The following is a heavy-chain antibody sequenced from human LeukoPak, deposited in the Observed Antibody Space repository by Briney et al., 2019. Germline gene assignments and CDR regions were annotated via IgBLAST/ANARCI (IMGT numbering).Heavy chain of an antibody. D-gene: IGHD2-2*01. CDR3: ARGRLGYCRTTSCYTFDH. CDR1: GGTFSSYA. V-gene: IGHV1-69*05. CDR2: IIPIFGTA. J-gene: IGHJ4*02. Sequence: SVKVSCKASGGTFSSYAISWVRQAPGQGLEWMGGIIPIFGTANYAQKFQGRVTITTDESTSTAYMELSSLRSEDTAIYYCARGRLGYCRTTSCYTFDHWGQGTLVTVSS.